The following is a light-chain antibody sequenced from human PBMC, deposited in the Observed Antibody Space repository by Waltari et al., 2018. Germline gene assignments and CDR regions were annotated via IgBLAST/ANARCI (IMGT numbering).Light chain of an antibody. V-gene: IGKV3-20*01. Sequence: EIVLPQSPDTLSLSPGERATLSCRASQSVSSTYLTWYQQKPGQAPRLLIFGASSRATGTPDRFSGSGSGTDFTLTISRLEPEDFAVYYCQQYGSSPTWTFGQGTKVEIK. J-gene: IGKJ1*01. CDR2: GAS. CDR1: QSVSSTY. CDR3: QQYGSSPTWT.